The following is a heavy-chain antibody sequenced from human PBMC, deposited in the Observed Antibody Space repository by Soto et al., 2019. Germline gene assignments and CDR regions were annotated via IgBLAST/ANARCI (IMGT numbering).Heavy chain of an antibody. D-gene: IGHD3-10*01. CDR3: ARGPDYYRSGAFFRTASFDP. CDR1: GFMFSDYD. Sequence: QVLLVESGGGLVEPGGSLMLSCAASGFMFSDYDMTWIRQAPGKGLEWVSSIGRRASYTSYGDSLKGRFTVSRDNTNNSLYLQMNSLSAEDPAVYYCARGPDYYRSGAFFRTASFDPWGQGTLVSVSS. J-gene: IGHJ5*02. V-gene: IGHV3-11*05. CDR2: IGRRASYT.